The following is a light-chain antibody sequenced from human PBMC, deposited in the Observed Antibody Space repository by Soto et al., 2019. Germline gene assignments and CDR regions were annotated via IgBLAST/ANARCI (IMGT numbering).Light chain of an antibody. CDR3: QQYNIWPPLT. CDR2: DAS. J-gene: IGKJ1*01. CDR1: QSVSNN. Sequence: ILMTQSPATLSVSPGERATLSCRASQSVSNNLAWYQQKPGQAPRLLIYDASTRATGIPARFSGSGSGTEVTLTILCVQSENFAVYYCQQYNIWPPLTFGQGTKVEVK. V-gene: IGKV3-15*01.